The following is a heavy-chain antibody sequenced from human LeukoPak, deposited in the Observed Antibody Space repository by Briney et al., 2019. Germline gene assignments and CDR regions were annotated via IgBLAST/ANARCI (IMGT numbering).Heavy chain of an antibody. J-gene: IGHJ4*02. CDR2: INHSGVT. D-gene: IGHD2/OR15-2a*01. CDR1: GASFSDYH. V-gene: IGHV4-34*01. Sequence: SETLSLTCAVSGASFSDYHWSWVRQSPGKGLEWIGEINHSGVTHYNPSLKSRVTMSADTSKNQFSLNLTSLTAADSAVYYCAKLSPRSGWGQGTLVTVSS. CDR3: AKLSPRSG.